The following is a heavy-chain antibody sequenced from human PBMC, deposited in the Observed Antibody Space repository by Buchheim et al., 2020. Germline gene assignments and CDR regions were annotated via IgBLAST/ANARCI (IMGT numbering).Heavy chain of an antibody. D-gene: IGHD3-10*02. J-gene: IGHJ4*02. CDR2: VQASGTT. CDR1: GDSITRFY. CDR3: ARDFSHYVFDY. Sequence: QVQLQESGPGLLKPSETLSLTCTVSGDSITRFYWSWIRQAQGKGLEWIGYVQASGTTSYNPSLKSRLTMSADTSQSQFSLKLSSVTTVDTAVYYCARDFSHYVFDYWGQGIL. V-gene: IGHV4-59*01.